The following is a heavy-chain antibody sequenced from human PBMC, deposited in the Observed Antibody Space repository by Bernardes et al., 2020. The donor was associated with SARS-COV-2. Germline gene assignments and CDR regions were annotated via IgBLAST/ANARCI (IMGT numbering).Heavy chain of an antibody. CDR1: GGSFSGYY. CDR3: ARVIVEYYDFWSAIKQYYYGMDV. CDR2: INHSGST. J-gene: IGHJ6*02. V-gene: IGHV4-34*01. Sequence: LSLTCAVYGGSFSGYYWSWIRQPPGKGLEWIGEINHSGSTNYNPSLKSRVTISVDTSKNQFSLKLRSVTAADTAVYYCARVIVEYYDFWSAIKQYYYGMDVWGQGTTVTVSS. D-gene: IGHD3-3*01.